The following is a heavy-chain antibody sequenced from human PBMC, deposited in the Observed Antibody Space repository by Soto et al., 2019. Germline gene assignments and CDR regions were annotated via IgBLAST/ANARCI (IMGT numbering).Heavy chain of an antibody. CDR3: ARDQGGRYYDFWSGAWFDP. J-gene: IGHJ5*02. V-gene: IGHV4-30-4*01. Sequence: SETLSLTCTVSGGSISSGDYYWSWIRQPPGKGLEWIGYIYYSGSTYYNPSLKSRVTISVDTSKNQFSLKLSSVTAADTAVYYCARDQGGRYYDFWSGAWFDPWGQGTLVTVSS. CDR1: GGSISSGDYY. D-gene: IGHD3-3*01. CDR2: IYYSGST.